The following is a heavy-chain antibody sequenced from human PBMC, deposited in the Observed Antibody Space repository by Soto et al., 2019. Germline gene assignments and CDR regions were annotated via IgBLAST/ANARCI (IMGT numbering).Heavy chain of an antibody. J-gene: IGHJ4*02. CDR1: GYSFTTYW. Sequence: GESLKISCQASGYSFTTYWIGWVRQMPGKGLELMGIMYPGDSDTRYSPSFQGQVTISADKSTSTTYLQWSSLKASDTAIYYCARGKALGTYYFDYWGQGTLVTVSS. D-gene: IGHD3-16*01. V-gene: IGHV5-51*01. CDR2: MYPGDSDT. CDR3: ARGKALGTYYFDY.